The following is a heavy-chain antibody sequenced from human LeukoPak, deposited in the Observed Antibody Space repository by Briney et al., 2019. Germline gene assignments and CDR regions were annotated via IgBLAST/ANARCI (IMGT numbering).Heavy chain of an antibody. J-gene: IGHJ4*02. CDR1: GGFISSYY. CDR2: IYYSGSS. D-gene: IGHD2-2*01. V-gene: IGHV4-59*01. CDR3: ARDCSITSCYPE. Sequence: SETLSLTCTVSGGFISSYYWSWIRQPPGRGLEWIGYIYYSGSSNYNPSLKGRVTISVDTSKNQFSLKLSSVTAADTAVYYCARDCSITSCYPEWGQGTLVTVSS.